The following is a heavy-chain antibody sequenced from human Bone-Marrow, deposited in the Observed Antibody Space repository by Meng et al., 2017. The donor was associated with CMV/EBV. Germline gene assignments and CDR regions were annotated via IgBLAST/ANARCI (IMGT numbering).Heavy chain of an antibody. Sequence: SETLSLTCAVYGRSFSGYYWSWIRQPPGKGLEWIGELNHSGSTNYNPSLKSRVTISVDTSKNQFSLKLSSVTAADSAVYYCARGARYSGSGSPFDYWGQGTLVTVSS. V-gene: IGHV4-34*01. CDR1: GRSFSGYY. CDR3: ARGARYSGSGSPFDY. J-gene: IGHJ4*02. D-gene: IGHD3-10*01. CDR2: LNHSGST.